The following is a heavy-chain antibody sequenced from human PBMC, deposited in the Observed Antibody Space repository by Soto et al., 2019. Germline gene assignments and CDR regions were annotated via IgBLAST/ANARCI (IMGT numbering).Heavy chain of an antibody. Sequence: LTCAASGFTFSSHWMHWVRQAPGKGLVWVSRISTDGTSTSYADSVRGRFTISRDNAKNTLYLQMNSLRAEDTAVYYCARDQVERGSGGQGTLVTVSS. CDR3: ARDQVERGS. V-gene: IGHV3-74*01. CDR1: GFTFSSHW. D-gene: IGHD3-10*01. J-gene: IGHJ4*02. CDR2: ISTDGTST.